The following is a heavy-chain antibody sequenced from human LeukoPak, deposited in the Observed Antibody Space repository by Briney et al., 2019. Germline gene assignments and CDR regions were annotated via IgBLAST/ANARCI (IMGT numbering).Heavy chain of an antibody. D-gene: IGHD5-18*01. V-gene: IGHV4-34*01. J-gene: IGHJ4*02. CDR2: INHSGST. Sequence: SETLSLTCAVYGGSFSGYYWSWIRQPPGKGLEWIGEINHSGSTNYNPSLKSRVTISVDTSKNQFSLKLSSVTAADTAVYYCARGSSGFSYGWGQGTLVTVSS. CDR1: GGSFSGYY. CDR3: ARGSSGFSYG.